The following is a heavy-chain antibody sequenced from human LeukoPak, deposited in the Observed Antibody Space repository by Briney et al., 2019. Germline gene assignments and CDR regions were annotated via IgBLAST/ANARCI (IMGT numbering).Heavy chain of an antibody. CDR2: IYYSGST. CDR3: ARHIQIGYSSGWDLDY. Sequence: PSETLSLTCTVSGGSISSYYWSWIRQPPGKGLEWIGYIYYSGSTNYNPSLKSRVTISVDTSKNQFSLKLSSVTAADTAVYYRARHIQIGYSSGWDLDYWGQGTLVTVSS. D-gene: IGHD6-19*01. CDR1: GGSISSYY. V-gene: IGHV4-59*08. J-gene: IGHJ4*02.